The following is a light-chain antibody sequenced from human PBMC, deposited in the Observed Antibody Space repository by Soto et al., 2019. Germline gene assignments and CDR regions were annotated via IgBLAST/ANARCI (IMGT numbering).Light chain of an antibody. CDR3: SSYTSSSTRV. Sequence: QSALTKPASVSGSPGQSITISCTGTSSDVGTYNYVSWYQQHPGKAPKLMIYDVSYRPSGVSNRFSGSKSGNTASLTISGLQAEDEADYYCSSYTSSSTRVFGTGTKLTVL. J-gene: IGLJ1*01. CDR2: DVS. V-gene: IGLV2-14*01. CDR1: SSDVGTYNY.